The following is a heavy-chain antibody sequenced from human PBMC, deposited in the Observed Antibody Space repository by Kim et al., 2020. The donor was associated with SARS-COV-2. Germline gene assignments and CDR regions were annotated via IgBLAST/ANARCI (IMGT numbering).Heavy chain of an antibody. CDR2: IYYSGST. D-gene: IGHD2-2*01. V-gene: IGHV4-39*01. J-gene: IGHJ4*02. CDR3: ARTTGRHRVPTYFDY. CDR1: GGSISSSSYY. Sequence: SETLSLTCTVSGGSISSSSYYWGWIRQPPGKGLEWIGSIYYSGSTYYNPSLKSRVTISVDTSKNQFSLKLSSVTAADTAVYYCARTTGRHRVPTYFDYWGQGTLVTVSS.